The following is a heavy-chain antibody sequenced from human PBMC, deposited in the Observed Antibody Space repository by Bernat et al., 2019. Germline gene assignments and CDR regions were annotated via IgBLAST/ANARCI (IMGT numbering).Heavy chain of an antibody. V-gene: IGHV6-1*01. CDR1: GDSVSSNITT. CDR2: TYYRSKWNN. J-gene: IGHJ4*02. CDR3: ARVRNWILDF. Sequence: QLKLSGPGLVKPSQTLSLTCGISGDSVSSNITTWNWIRQSPSRGLEWLGRTYYRSKWNNDYAVSVRGRISINPDTSKNQFSLQLNSVTPEDTAVYYCARVRNWILDFWGQGTLVTVSS. D-gene: IGHD1-20*01.